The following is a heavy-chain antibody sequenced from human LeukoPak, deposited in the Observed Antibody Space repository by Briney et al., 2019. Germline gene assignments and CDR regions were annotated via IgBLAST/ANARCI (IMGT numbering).Heavy chain of an antibody. CDR2: IYYSRST. Sequence: SETLSLTCTVSGGSISTYYWSWFRQSPGKGLEWIGNIYYSRSTNYNPSLKSRVTISLDTSNNQFSLKLSSVTAADTAVYYCARANQLAWGYYFDYWGQGTLVTVSS. CDR3: ARANQLAWGYYFDY. D-gene: IGHD6-13*01. J-gene: IGHJ4*02. V-gene: IGHV4-59*01. CDR1: GGSISTYY.